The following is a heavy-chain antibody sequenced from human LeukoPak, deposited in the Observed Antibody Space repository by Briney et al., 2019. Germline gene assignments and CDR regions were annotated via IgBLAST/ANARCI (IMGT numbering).Heavy chain of an antibody. CDR2: INEDGRVT. V-gene: IGHV3-74*01. Sequence: GGSLRLSCAASRFNVNNYWMHWVRQAPGKGLVWVSRINEDGRVTSYAGSVRGRFTFSRDSVENTLHLQMNSLRAEDTAVYYCVKDFGGNSDYWGQGTLVTVSS. D-gene: IGHD4-23*01. CDR1: RFNVNNYW. J-gene: IGHJ4*02. CDR3: VKDFGGNSDY.